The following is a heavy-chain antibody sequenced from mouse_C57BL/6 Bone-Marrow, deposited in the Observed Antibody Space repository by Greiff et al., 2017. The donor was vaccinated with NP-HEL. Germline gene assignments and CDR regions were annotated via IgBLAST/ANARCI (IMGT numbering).Heavy chain of an antibody. J-gene: IGHJ2*01. CDR1: GYTFTSYW. Sequence: LVESGAELVMPGASVKLSCKASGYTFTSYWMHWVKQRPGQGLEWIGEIDPSDSYTNYNQKFKGKSTLTVDKSSSTAYMQLSSLTSEDSAVYYCARSGGSSYDWGQGTTLTVSS. D-gene: IGHD1-1*01. CDR3: ARSGGSSYD. V-gene: IGHV1-69*01. CDR2: IDPSDSYT.